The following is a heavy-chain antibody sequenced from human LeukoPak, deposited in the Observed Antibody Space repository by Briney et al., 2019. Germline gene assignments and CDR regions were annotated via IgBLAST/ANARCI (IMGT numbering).Heavy chain of an antibody. CDR1: GGSINGGNYY. V-gene: IGHV4-61*02. D-gene: IGHD2-15*01. CDR2: ISPSGST. CDR3: ARVVASTSIDS. J-gene: IGHJ4*02. Sequence: PSETLSLTCTVSGGSINGGNYYWTWLRQPAGKGLEWIGRISPSGSTNHNPSLQSRVTISVDTSTNRFSLKLTSVTAADTALYYCARVVASTSIDSWGQGTLVTVSS.